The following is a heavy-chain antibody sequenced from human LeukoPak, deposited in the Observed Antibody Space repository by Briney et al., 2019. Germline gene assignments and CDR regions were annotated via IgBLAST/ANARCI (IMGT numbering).Heavy chain of an antibody. CDR2: IYPGDSDI. CDR3: ARHGWTYAYDY. D-gene: IGHD1-7*01. J-gene: IGHJ4*02. V-gene: IGHV5-51*01. CDR1: GYSFTTYW. Sequence: ESLKISCKGSGYSFTTYWIAWVRQMPGKGLEWMGLIYPGDSDIRYSPSFQGQVTNSADKSITTAYLQWSSLKASDTAMYYCARHGWTYAYDYRGQGTLVTVSS.